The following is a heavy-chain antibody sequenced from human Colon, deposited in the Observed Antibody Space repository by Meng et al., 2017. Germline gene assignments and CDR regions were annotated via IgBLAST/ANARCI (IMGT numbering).Heavy chain of an antibody. D-gene: IGHD1-26*01. Sequence: QVPRQGSGPGLVRPSETLSLTCHVSGGSVSSGSHYWSWIRQPPGKGLEFIAYVDYYWNINYNPSLNSRATVSIDTSKTQFSLKVTSVTAADTAVYYCAVGPWELDYWGQGILVTVSS. CDR1: GGSVSSGSHY. CDR3: AVGPWELDY. J-gene: IGHJ4*02. CDR2: VDYYWNI. V-gene: IGHV4-61*01.